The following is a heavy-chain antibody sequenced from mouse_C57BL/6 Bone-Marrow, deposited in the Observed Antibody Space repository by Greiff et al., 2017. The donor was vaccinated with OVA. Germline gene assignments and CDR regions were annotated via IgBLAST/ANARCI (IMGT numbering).Heavy chain of an antibody. CDR1: GYAFTNYL. CDR3: AREPSSYGSDY. J-gene: IGHJ2*01. D-gene: IGHD1-1*01. V-gene: IGHV1-54*01. Sequence: VQLQQSGAELVRPGTSVKVSCKASGYAFTNYLIEWVKQRPGQGLEWIGVINPGSGGTNYNEKFKGKATLTADKSSSTASMQLSSLTSEDAAVYFCAREPSSYGSDYWGQGTTLTVSS. CDR2: INPGSGGT.